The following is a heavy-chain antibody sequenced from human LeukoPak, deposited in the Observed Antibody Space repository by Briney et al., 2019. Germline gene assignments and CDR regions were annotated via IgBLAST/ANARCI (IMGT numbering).Heavy chain of an antibody. CDR1: GFTFRNYY. D-gene: IGHD1-26*01. CDR3: AREYLGSFDY. Sequence: PGGSLRLSCAASGFTFRNYYMHWVRQAPGKGLEWVAVISYDGSNKYYADSVKGRFTISRDNSKNTLYLQMNSLRAEDTAVYYCAREYLGSFDYWGQGTLVTVSS. J-gene: IGHJ4*02. CDR2: ISYDGSNK. V-gene: IGHV3-30-3*01.